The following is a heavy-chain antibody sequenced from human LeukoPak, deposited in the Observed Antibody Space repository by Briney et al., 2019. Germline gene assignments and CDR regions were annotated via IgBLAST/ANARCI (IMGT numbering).Heavy chain of an antibody. J-gene: IGHJ4*02. V-gene: IGHV3-30*18. D-gene: IGHD1-26*01. CDR2: ISYDGSNK. Sequence: GGSLRLSCAASGFTFSSYGMHWVRQAPGKGLEWVAVISYDGSNKYYADSVKGRFTISRDNSKNTLYLQMNSLRAEDTAVYYCAKVGATRDYWGQGTLVTVSS. CDR3: AKVGATRDY. CDR1: GFTFSSYG.